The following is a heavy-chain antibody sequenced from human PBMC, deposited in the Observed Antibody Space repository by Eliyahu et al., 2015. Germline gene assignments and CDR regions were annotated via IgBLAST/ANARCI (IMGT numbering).Heavy chain of an antibody. D-gene: IGHD4-17*01. CDR2: FHHRWGP. CDR3: ARGYGDWPGDAFDI. CDR1: GYSISSGYY. V-gene: IGHV4-38-2*01. J-gene: IGHJ3*02. Sequence: QVQLQESGPGLVKPSETLSLTCAVSGYSISSGYYWGWIRQPPGKGAGWVGGFHHRWGPHHHPSLKSRVTISVDTSKNQFSLKLSSVTAADTAVYYCARGYGDWPGDAFDIWGQGTMVTVSS.